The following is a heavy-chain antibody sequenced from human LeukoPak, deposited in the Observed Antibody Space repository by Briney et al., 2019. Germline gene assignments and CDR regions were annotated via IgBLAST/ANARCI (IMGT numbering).Heavy chain of an antibody. V-gene: IGHV1-2*02. CDR2: INPNSGGT. J-gene: IGHJ5*02. D-gene: IGHD3-10*01. CDR1: GYTFTGYY. Sequence: GASVKVSCKASGYTFTGYYMHWVRQAPGQGLEWMGWINPNSGGTNYAQKFQGRVTITRDTSISTAYMELSRLRSDDTAVYYCARGYYGSGSYYRSWGQGTLVTVSS. CDR3: ARGYYGSGSYYRS.